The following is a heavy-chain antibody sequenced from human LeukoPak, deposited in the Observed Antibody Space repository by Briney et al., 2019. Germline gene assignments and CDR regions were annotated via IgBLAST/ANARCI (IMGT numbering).Heavy chain of an antibody. CDR1: GYTFTSYD. CDR2: MNPNSGNT. J-gene: IGHJ3*02. Sequence: ASVKVSCKASGYTFTSYDINWVRQATGQGLEWMGWMNPNSGNTGYAQKFQGRVTMTRNTSISTAYMELSSLRSEDTAVYYCASLVRGVFHLKFGAFDIWGQGTMVTVSS. CDR3: ASLVRGVFHLKFGAFDI. V-gene: IGHV1-8*01. D-gene: IGHD3-10*02.